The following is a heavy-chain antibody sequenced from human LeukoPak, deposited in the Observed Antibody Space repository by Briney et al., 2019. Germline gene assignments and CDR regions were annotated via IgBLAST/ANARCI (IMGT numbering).Heavy chain of an antibody. CDR3: AKLQRGIVVAGSGPVDY. V-gene: IGHV3-30*18. CDR2: ISYDGSNK. J-gene: IGHJ4*02. Sequence: GGSLRLSCAASGFTFSSYGMHWVRQAPGKGLEWVAVISYDGSNKYYADSVKGRFTISRDNSKNTLYLQMNSLRAEDTAVYYCAKLQRGIVVAGSGPVDYWGQGTLVTVSS. D-gene: IGHD6-19*01. CDR1: GFTFSSYG.